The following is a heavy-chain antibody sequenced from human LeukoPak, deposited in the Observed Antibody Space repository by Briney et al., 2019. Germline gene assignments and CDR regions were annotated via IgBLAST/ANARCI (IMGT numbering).Heavy chain of an antibody. J-gene: IGHJ4*02. V-gene: IGHV3-23*01. CDR3: ARRAGAYTHPYDY. CDR1: GFTFSSHG. Sequence: GGSLRLSCGASGFTFSSHGMNWVRQAPGKGLEWVSGISPSGGITYYTDSVKGRFTISRDNSKNTLYLQMNSLRAEDTAVYYCARRAGAYTHPYDYWGQGTLVTVS. CDR2: ISPSGGIT. D-gene: IGHD3-16*01.